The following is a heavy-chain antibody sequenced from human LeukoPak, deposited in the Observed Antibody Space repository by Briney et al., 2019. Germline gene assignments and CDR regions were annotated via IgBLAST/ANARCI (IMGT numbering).Heavy chain of an antibody. CDR3: ARSQLYSEPQNYYLFYVDV. CDR2: QIPHTANT. D-gene: IGHD1-14*01. V-gene: IGHV1-8*03. Sequence: ASVKVSYRASGTTFTNYKVRLVGQAAGEGPEWIGQQIPHTANTLYARTLQGRITITSNTSTSLVYLEVTSLRSEDTAVYYCARSQLYSEPQNYYLFYVDVRGTGTTVIVSS. J-gene: IGHJ6*03. CDR1: GTTFTNYK.